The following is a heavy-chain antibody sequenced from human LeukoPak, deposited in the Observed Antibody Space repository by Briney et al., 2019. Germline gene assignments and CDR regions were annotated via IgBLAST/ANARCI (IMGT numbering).Heavy chain of an antibody. CDR1: GYTFTAYY. J-gene: IGHJ4*02. CDR3: ARASGSYFRIHIDY. D-gene: IGHD1-26*01. V-gene: IGHV1-2*02. Sequence: ASVKVSCKASGYTFTAYYIHWVRQAPGQGLEWMGWINPNSGGANYAQKFQGRVTMTRDTSISTAYMELSRLRSDDTAFYYCARASGSYFRIHIDYWGQGTLVTVSS. CDR2: INPNSGGA.